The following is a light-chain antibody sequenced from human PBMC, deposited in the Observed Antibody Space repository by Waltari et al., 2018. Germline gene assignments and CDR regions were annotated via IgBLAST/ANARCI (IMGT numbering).Light chain of an antibody. CDR3: GTWDNSLGGFV. CDR2: DDA. V-gene: IGLV1-51*01. Sequence: QSVLTQPPSVSAAPGQKVTISCSGSSSNIGSNFVSWYQHLPGTAPKLLIYDDASRPERVPDRFSGSKSGTSATLGITGLQTGDEADYYCGTWDNSLGGFVFGTGTKVTGL. J-gene: IGLJ1*01. CDR1: SSNIGSNF.